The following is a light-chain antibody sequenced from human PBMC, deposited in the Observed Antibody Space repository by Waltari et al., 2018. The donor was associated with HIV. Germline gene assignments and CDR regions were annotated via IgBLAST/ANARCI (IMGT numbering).Light chain of an antibody. V-gene: IGLV1-44*01. CDR1: ISNIGSNT. Sequence: QSVLTQPPSASGTPGQRVTISCSGSISNIGSNTVNWYQQLPGTSPKLLIYYNNQRPSGVPDRFSGAKSGNSAALAISGLQSEDEADYYCAAWDDSLMGVFGGGTRLTVL. CDR2: YNN. CDR3: AAWDDSLMGV. J-gene: IGLJ3*02.